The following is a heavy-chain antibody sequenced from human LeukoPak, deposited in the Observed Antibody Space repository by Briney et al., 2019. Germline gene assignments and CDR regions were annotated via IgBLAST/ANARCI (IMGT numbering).Heavy chain of an antibody. V-gene: IGHV4-59*01. D-gene: IGHD3-22*01. Sequence: SETLSLTCTVSGGSISSYYWSWNRRPPGKGLEWIGYIYYSGSTNYNPSLKSRVTMSVDTSKNQFSLKLSSVTAADTAVYYCARERSYDSSGLYDYWGQGTLVTVSS. CDR1: GGSISSYY. CDR2: IYYSGST. CDR3: ARERSYDSSGLYDY. J-gene: IGHJ4*02.